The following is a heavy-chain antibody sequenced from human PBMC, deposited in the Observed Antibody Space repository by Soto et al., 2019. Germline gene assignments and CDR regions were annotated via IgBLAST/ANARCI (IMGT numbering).Heavy chain of an antibody. CDR3: ARRWSGIGY. V-gene: IGHV4-59*01. CDR2: IHYSGTT. CDR1: GGSINNYY. Sequence: QVQLQESGPGLVKPSETLSLTCTVSGGSINNYYWSWIRQPPGAGLEWIGYIHYSGTTNYNPSLMSRVTISMDTSKNQFFLKLTSMTAADTAVYYCARRWSGIGYWGQGTLVTVSS. J-gene: IGHJ4*02. D-gene: IGHD3-3*01.